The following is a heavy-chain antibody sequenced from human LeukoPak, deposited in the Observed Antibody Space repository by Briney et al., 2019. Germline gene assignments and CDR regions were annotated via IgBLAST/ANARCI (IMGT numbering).Heavy chain of an antibody. J-gene: IGHJ4*02. CDR2: IIPILGIA. V-gene: IGHV1-69*04. CDR3: ARGSLSDSSRY. Sequence: GASVKVSCKSSGCTFSSYVISWVRQAPGQGLEWMGRIIPILGIANYAQKFQGRVTITADKSTNTAYMELSSLRSEDTAVYYCARGSLSDSSRYWGQGTLVTVSS. D-gene: IGHD3-22*01. CDR1: GCTFSSYV.